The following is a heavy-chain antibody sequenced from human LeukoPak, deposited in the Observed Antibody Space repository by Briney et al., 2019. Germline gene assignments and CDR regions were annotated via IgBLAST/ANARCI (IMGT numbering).Heavy chain of an antibody. V-gene: IGHV3-53*01. CDR1: GFTVSSNY. D-gene: IGHD3-10*01. CDR3: ARVGAFTSYGFDL. CDR2: INTGGTT. Sequence: PGGSLRLSCAASGFTVSSNYMTWVRQAPGKGLEWVSLINTGGTTSYADSVKGRFTISRDSSKSTPYLQMNTLRAEDTAVYYCARVGAFTSYGFDLWGQGTMVTVSS. J-gene: IGHJ3*01.